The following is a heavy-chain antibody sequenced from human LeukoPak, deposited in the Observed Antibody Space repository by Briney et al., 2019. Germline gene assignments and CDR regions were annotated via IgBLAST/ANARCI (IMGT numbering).Heavy chain of an antibody. Sequence: GTSLRLSCAASGFTFSSYAMHWVRQAPGKGLEWVAVIWYDGSNKYYADSVKGRFTISRDNSQNTLYLQMNSLRAEDTAVYYCARDRGVSYFDYWGQGTQVTVSS. CDR1: GFTFSSYA. V-gene: IGHV3-33*08. J-gene: IGHJ4*02. CDR2: IWYDGSNK. D-gene: IGHD3-10*01. CDR3: ARDRGVSYFDY.